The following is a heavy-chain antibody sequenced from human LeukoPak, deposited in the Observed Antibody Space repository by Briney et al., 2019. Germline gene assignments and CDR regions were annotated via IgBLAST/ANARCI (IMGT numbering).Heavy chain of an antibody. CDR3: ARDLVLHGAFDI. J-gene: IGHJ3*02. V-gene: IGHV1-69*04. CDR2: IIPILGIA. Sequence: SVKVSCKASGGTFSSYAISWVRQAPGQGLEWMGRIIPILGIANYAQKFQGRVTITANKSTSTAYMELSSLRSEDTAVYYCARDLVLHGAFDIWGQGTMVTVSS. CDR1: GGTFSSYA.